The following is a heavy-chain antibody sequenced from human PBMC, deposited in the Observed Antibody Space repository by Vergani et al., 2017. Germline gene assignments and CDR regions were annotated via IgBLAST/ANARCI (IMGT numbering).Heavy chain of an antibody. Sequence: EVQLVESGGGLVQPGRSLRLSCTASGFTFGDYAMSWFRQAPGKGLEWVGFIRSKAYGGTTEYAASVKGRFTISRDDSKNTLYLQMNSLKTEVTAVYYCTTEPSIVGATTPFCYWGQGTLVTVSS. V-gene: IGHV3-49*03. CDR1: GFTFGDYA. CDR3: TTEPSIVGATTPFCY. CDR2: IRSKAYGGTT. D-gene: IGHD1-26*01. J-gene: IGHJ4*02.